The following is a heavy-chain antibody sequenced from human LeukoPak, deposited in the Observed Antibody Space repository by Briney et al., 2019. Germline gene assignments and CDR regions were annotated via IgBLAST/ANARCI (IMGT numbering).Heavy chain of an antibody. CDR3: APGVHSFDN. CDR2: YASRTN. D-gene: IGHD7-27*01. J-gene: IGHJ4*02. CDR1: GASLTIYY. V-gene: IGHV4-4*07. Sequence: SETLSLTCSVSGASLTIYYWNWIRQPAGKGLELLGGYASRTNTNNPSLKRQFTMSIDTPTTQISLNLTSVTAADTAVYYCAPGVHSFDNWGQGILVTVTP.